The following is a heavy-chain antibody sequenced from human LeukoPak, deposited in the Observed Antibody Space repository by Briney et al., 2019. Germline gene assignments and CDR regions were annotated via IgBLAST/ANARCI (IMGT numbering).Heavy chain of an antibody. D-gene: IGHD4-17*01. V-gene: IGHV4-59*01. CDR2: IYYSGST. CDR1: GGSISSNC. J-gene: IGHJ3*01. CDR3: ARDTGDYARDAFDL. Sequence: PSETQSLTCTVSGGSISSNCWSWSRQPPGKGLERIGYIYYSGSTNYNPSLKSRVNISVDTSKNQFSLKLSSVTAADTAVYYCARDTGDYARDAFDLSGQGTMVTVSS.